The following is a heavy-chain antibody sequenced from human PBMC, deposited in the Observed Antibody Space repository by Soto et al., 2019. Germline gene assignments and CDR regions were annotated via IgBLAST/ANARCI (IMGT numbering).Heavy chain of an antibody. D-gene: IGHD3-9*01. CDR2: INHSGST. CDR3: ARGRTLTGYYKWFDP. Sequence: PSETLSLTCAVYGGSFSGYYWSWIRQPPGKGLEWIGEINHSGSTNYNPSLKSRVTISVDTSKNQFSLKLSSVTAADTAVYYCARGRTLTGYYKWFDPWGQGTLVTVSS. CDR1: GGSFSGYY. V-gene: IGHV4-34*01. J-gene: IGHJ5*02.